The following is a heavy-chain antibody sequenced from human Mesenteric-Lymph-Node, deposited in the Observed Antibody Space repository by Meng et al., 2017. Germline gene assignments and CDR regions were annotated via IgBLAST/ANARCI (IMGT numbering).Heavy chain of an antibody. CDR2: IDWDDDK. CDR1: GFSLSTSGVG. CDR3: ARSSRRYCSGGSCYYNGMDV. J-gene: IGHJ6*02. Sequence: SGPTLVKPTQTLTLTCTFSGFSLSTSGVGVGWIRQPPGKALEWLALIDWDDDKYYSTSLKTRLTISKDTSKNQVVLTMTNMDPVDTATYYCARSSRRYCSGGSCYYNGMDVWGQGTTVTVSS. D-gene: IGHD2-15*01. V-gene: IGHV2-70*01.